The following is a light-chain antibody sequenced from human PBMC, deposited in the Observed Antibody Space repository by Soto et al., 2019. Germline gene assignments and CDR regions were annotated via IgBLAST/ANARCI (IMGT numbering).Light chain of an antibody. Sequence: AIPLTQSPSSLSASVGDRVTITCRASQDIRGALAWYQQKPGNAPKMLIYDGSTLESGVPLRFSGSSSGTDFTLTISSLQPVDVATYYCQQFNSYPITFGQGTRLEIK. CDR1: QDIRGA. CDR3: QQFNSYPIT. V-gene: IGKV1-13*02. J-gene: IGKJ5*01. CDR2: DGS.